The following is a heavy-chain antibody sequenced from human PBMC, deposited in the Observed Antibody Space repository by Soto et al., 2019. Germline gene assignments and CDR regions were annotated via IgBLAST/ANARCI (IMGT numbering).Heavy chain of an antibody. CDR2: VYYSGST. D-gene: IGHD3-10*01. V-gene: IGHV4-39*02. J-gene: IGHJ5*02. CDR1: GGSISSSSYY. CDR3: AREVTMVRGTPGWFDP. Sequence: SETLSLTCTVSGGSISSSSYYWGWIRQPPGKGLEWIGSVYYSGSTYYKSSLKSRVTISVDTSKNQFSLKLSSVTAADTAVYYCAREVTMVRGTPGWFDPWGQGTLVTVSS.